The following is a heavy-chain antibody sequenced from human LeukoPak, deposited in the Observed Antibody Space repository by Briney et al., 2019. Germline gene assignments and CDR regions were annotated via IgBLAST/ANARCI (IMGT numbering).Heavy chain of an antibody. D-gene: IGHD3-10*01. J-gene: IGHJ4*02. CDR1: GYTFTDYY. CDR3: ARVMEDPPYLNFDY. Sequence: GASVKVSCKASGYTFTDYYIHWVRQAPGQGLEWMGWINPNSGASNYAQKFQGRVTMTRDTAISTAYMELSRLRSDDTAVYYCARVMEDPPYLNFDYWGQGTLVTVSS. V-gene: IGHV1-2*02. CDR2: INPNSGAS.